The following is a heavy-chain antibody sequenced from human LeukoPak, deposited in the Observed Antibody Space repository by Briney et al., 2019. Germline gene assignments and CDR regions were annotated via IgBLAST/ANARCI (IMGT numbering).Heavy chain of an antibody. D-gene: IGHD6-19*01. V-gene: IGHV4-34*01. J-gene: IGHJ4*02. Sequence: SETLSLTCAVYGGSFSGYYWSWIRQPPGKGLEWIGEINHSGSTNYNPSLKSRVTISVDTSKNQFSLKLSSVTAADTAVYYCARGSSSGWYSKVDYWGQGTLVTVSS. CDR2: INHSGST. CDR3: ARGSSSGWYSKVDY. CDR1: GGSFSGYY.